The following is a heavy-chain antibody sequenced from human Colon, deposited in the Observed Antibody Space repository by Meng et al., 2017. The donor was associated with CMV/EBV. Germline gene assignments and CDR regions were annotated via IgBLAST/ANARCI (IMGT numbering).Heavy chain of an antibody. CDR2: IRYDGNNQ. Sequence: GESLKISCAASGFTFRDYGIHWVRQAPGKGLEWVSFIRYDGNNQYYSDSVKGRFTISRDNSRNTVFLQMNSLRAADTAVYYCARVLSSFWTGGDLDSWGQGTLVTVSS. CDR3: ARVLSSFWTGGDLDS. CDR1: GFTFRDYG. D-gene: IGHD3/OR15-3a*01. V-gene: IGHV3-30*02. J-gene: IGHJ4*02.